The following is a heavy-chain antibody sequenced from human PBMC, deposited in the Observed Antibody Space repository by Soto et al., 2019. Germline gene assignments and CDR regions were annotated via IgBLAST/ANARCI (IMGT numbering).Heavy chain of an antibody. CDR2: IYSGGST. CDR1: GFIVSSNY. CDR3: VRDDYGMDV. J-gene: IGHJ6*02. Sequence: PGGSLRLSCAASGFIVSSNYMSWVRQAPGKGLEWVSVIYSGGSTYYADSVKGRFTISRDNSKNMLYLQMNSLSAEDTAVYYCVRDDYGMDVWGQGTAVTVSS. V-gene: IGHV3-53*01.